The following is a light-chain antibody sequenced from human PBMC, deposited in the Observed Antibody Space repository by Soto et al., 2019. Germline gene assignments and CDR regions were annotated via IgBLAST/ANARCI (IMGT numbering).Light chain of an antibody. CDR2: DIS. CDR3: NSYNSSSTVVV. Sequence: QSALTQPASVSGSPGQWVTISCTGTSSNVGGCNDVSWYQQHPGKAPKLIIYDISNRPSGVSDRFSGSKSGNSASLTISGLQAEDEADYYCNSYNSSSTVVVFGTGTQLTVL. V-gene: IGLV2-14*01. CDR1: SSNVGGCND. J-gene: IGLJ1*01.